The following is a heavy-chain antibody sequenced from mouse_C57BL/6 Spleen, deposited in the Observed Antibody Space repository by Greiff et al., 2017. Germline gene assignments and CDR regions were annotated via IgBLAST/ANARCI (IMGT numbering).Heavy chain of an antibody. V-gene: IGHV2-9-1*01. CDR3: ARNDYDVRLYAMDY. D-gene: IGHD2-4*01. CDR1: GFSLTSYA. CDR2: IWTGGGP. Sequence: QVQLQQSGPGLVAPSQSLSITCTVSGFSLTSYAISWVRQPPGKGLEWLGVIWTGGGPNYNSALKSRLSISKDNSKSQVFLKMNRLQTVDSARYYCARNDYDVRLYAMDYWGHGTSVTVSS. J-gene: IGHJ4*01.